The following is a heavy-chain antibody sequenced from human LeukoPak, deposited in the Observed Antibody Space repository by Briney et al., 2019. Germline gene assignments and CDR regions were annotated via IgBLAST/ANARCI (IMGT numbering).Heavy chain of an antibody. J-gene: IGHJ4*02. Sequence: GGCPRLSCAASGFTFSSYGMHWVRQAPGKGLEWVAFIRYDGSNKYYADSVKGRFTISRDNSKNTLYLQMNSLRAEDTAVYYCAKDPIGGWMFDYWGQNSLVTVSS. CDR2: IRYDGSNK. V-gene: IGHV3-30*02. D-gene: IGHD6-19*01. CDR1: GFTFSSYG. CDR3: AKDPIGGWMFDY.